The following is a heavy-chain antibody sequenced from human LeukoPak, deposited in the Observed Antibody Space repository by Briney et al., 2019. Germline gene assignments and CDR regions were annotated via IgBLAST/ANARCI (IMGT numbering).Heavy chain of an antibody. J-gene: IGHJ4*02. V-gene: IGHV3-21*01. CDR2: ISSSSSYI. D-gene: IGHD4-11*01. CDR3: ARVTTLTTNIRFFDY. Sequence: GGSLRLSCAASGFTFSSYNMNWVRQAPGKGLERVSSISSSSSYIYYADSVRGRFTISRDNAENSLYLQMNSLRAEDTAVYYCARVTTLTTNIRFFDYWGQGTLVTVSS. CDR1: GFTFSSYN.